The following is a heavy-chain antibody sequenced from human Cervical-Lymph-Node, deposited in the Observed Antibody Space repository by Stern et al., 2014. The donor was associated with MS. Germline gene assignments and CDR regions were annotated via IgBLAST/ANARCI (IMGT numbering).Heavy chain of an antibody. J-gene: IGHJ6*02. CDR1: GGTVSNYA. CDR2: IVPLFGKP. CDR3: ASPLTATSVPFGYYGMDV. V-gene: IGHV1-69*01. Sequence: VQLVESGAEGKKPGSSGKVSCKASGGTVSNYASSWGRPAPGQGLEWMGGIVPLFGKPNYAQKFQGRVTITADESTSTAYMDLSSLRSEDTAVYYCASPLTATSVPFGYYGMDVWGQGTTVTVS. D-gene: IGHD4-17*01.